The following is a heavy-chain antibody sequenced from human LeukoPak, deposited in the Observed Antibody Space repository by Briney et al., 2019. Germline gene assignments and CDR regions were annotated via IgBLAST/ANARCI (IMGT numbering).Heavy chain of an antibody. CDR2: ISGSDSST. V-gene: IGHV3-23*01. J-gene: IGHJ4*02. CDR3: AKDDRYYYDSSGYFDY. CDR1: GFTLSNYV. Sequence: PGGSLRLSCAASGFTLSNYVMTWVRQAPGKGLEWVSTISGSDSSTYYADSVKGRFTISRDNSKNTLYLQMNSLRAEDTAVYYCAKDDRYYYDSSGYFDYWGQGTLVTVSS. D-gene: IGHD3-22*01.